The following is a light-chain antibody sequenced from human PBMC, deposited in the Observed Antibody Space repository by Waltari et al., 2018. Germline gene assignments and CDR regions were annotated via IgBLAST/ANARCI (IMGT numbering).Light chain of an antibody. CDR3: HQYYSIPLT. J-gene: IGKJ4*01. V-gene: IGKV4-1*01. Sequence: DIVMTQSPESLAVSLGERATINCKSSRRLFSSFDNSTYLTWYQQKPGQPPKLLIYWAFTRESGVPDRFSGSGSGTEFTLTISRLQAEDVAVYYCHQYYSIPLTFGGGTKVEIK. CDR1: RRLFSSFDNSTY. CDR2: WAF.